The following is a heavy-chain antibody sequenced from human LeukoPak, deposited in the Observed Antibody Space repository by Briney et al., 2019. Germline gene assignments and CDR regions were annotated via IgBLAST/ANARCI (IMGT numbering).Heavy chain of an antibody. CDR2: IKSKTDGGTT. CDR3: TTDLPYYYGSGSFLDY. J-gene: IGHJ4*02. Sequence: GGSLRLSCAASGFTFSSYGMHWVRQAPGKGLEWVGRIKSKTDGGTTDYAAPVKGRFTISRDDSKNTLYLQMNSLKTEDTAVYYCTTDLPYYYGSGSFLDYWGQGTLVTVSS. CDR1: GFTFSSYG. V-gene: IGHV3-15*01. D-gene: IGHD3-10*01.